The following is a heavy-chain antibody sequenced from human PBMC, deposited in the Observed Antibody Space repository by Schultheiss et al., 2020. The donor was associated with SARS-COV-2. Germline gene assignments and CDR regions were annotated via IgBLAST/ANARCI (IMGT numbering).Heavy chain of an antibody. V-gene: IGHV2-26*01. D-gene: IGHD2-2*02. Sequence: SGPTLVKPTQTHTLTCSFSGFSLSTSGMRVSWIRQPPGKALEWLARIFSNDEKSYSTSLKSRLTITKDTSKSQVVLTMNNMDPVDTATYYCARIMPKVYCSSTGSYTYYYYYYYMDVWGKGTTVTVSS. CDR3: ARIMPKVYCSSTGSYTYYYYYYYMDV. CDR2: IFSNDEK. CDR1: GFSLSTSGMR. J-gene: IGHJ6*03.